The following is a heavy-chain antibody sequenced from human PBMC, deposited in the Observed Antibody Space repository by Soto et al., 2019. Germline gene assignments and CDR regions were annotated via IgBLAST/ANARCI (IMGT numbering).Heavy chain of an antibody. J-gene: IGHJ3*02. CDR2: ISAYNGNT. V-gene: IGHV1-18*01. CDR1: GYTFTSYC. D-gene: IGHD3-22*01. CDR3: ARDYGGSSGPYDAFDI. Sequence: GASVKVSCKASGYTFTSYCISWVRQAPGQGLEWMGWISAYNGNTNYAQKLQGRVTMTTDTSTSTAYMELRSLRSDDTAVYYCARDYGGSSGPYDAFDIWGQGTMVTVSS.